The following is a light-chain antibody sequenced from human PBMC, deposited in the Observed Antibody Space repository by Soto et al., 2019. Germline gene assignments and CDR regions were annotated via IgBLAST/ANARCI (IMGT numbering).Light chain of an antibody. Sequence: QSALTQPTSVSGSPGQSITISCTGNHNDIGTYDYVSWYQQHPGRAPRLLIHGVTTRPSGISDRFSASKSGLTASLTISGLQHEDEADYYCSSFTSNRIYVFGPGTKLTVL. CDR1: HNDIGTYDY. V-gene: IGLV2-14*03. CDR2: GVT. J-gene: IGLJ1*01. CDR3: SSFTSNRIYV.